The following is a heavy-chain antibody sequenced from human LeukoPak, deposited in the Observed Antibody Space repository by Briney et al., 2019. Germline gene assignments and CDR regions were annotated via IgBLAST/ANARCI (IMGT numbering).Heavy chain of an antibody. CDR3: ARHGHHGDHDY. D-gene: IGHD2-21*02. CDR2: VHYSGST. Sequence: SSETLSLTCTVSGGSISSSTFYWGWIRQPPGKGLEWIGSVHYSGSTSYNPSLKSRVTISVDTSKNQFSLMLTSVTAADTAVYYCARHGHHGDHDYWGQGTLVTVSS. V-gene: IGHV4-39*01. J-gene: IGHJ4*02. CDR1: GGSISSSTFY.